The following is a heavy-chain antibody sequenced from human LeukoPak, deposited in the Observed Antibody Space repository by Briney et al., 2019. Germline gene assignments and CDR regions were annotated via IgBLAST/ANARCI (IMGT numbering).Heavy chain of an antibody. J-gene: IGHJ3*02. V-gene: IGHV1-18*01. CDR3: ARGGRDAFDI. Sequence: ASAKVSCKTSGYTFTSYGLNWVRQAPGQGLEWMGWISTYNGNTHYTQKLQDRVTMTTDTSTSTAYMELRSLRSDDTALYYCARGGRDAFDIWGQGTVVTVSS. D-gene: IGHD3-10*01. CDR1: GYTFTSYG. CDR2: ISTYNGNT.